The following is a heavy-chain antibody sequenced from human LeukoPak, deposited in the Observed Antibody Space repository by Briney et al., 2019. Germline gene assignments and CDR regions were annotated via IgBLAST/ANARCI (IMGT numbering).Heavy chain of an antibody. CDR1: GFTFSTYW. D-gene: IGHD2-2*01. CDR3: ARDCSTTNCYSGYLDN. CDR2: IKQDGREK. J-gene: IGHJ4*02. V-gene: IGHV3-7*01. Sequence: GGSLRLSCAVSGFTFSTYWMSWVRQAPGKGLEWVANIKQDGREKYYVDSVRGRFTISRDNAENSLYLQMNSLRAEDTAVYYCARDCSTTNCYSGYLDNWGQGTLVTVSS.